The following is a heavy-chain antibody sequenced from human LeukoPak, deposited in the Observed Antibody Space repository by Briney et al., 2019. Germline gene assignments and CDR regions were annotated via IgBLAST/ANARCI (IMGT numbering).Heavy chain of an antibody. V-gene: IGHV4-34*01. Sequence: SETLSLTCAVYGGSFSGYYWSWIRQPPGKGLEWIGEINHSGSTNYNPSHKSRVTISVDTSKNQFSLKLSSVTAADTAVYYCARNVPPDYGGNSDYWGQGILVTVSS. J-gene: IGHJ4*02. CDR3: ARNVPPDYGGNSDY. D-gene: IGHD4-23*01. CDR1: GGSFSGYY. CDR2: INHSGST.